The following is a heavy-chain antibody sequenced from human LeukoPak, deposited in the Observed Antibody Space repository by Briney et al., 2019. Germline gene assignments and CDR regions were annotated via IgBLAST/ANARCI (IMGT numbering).Heavy chain of an antibody. J-gene: IGHJ4*02. CDR2: IRYDGSNK. CDR3: AREIGFGELSVGYFDY. Sequence: PGGSLRLSCAASGFTFSSYGMHWVRQAPGKGLEWVAFIRYDGSNKYYADSVKGRFTISRDNSKNTLYLQMNSLRAEDTAVYYCAREIGFGELSVGYFDYWGQGTLVTVSS. V-gene: IGHV3-30*02. CDR1: GFTFSSYG. D-gene: IGHD3-10*01.